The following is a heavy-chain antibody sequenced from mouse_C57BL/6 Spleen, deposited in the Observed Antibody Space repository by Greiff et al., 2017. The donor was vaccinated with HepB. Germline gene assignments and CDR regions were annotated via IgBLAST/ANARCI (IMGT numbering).Heavy chain of an antibody. CDR1: GFTFTDYY. V-gene: IGHV7-3*01. J-gene: IGHJ2*01. Sequence: AASGFTFTDYYMSWVRQPPGKALEWLGFIRNNANGYTTEYSASVKCRFTISRDNSQSILYLQMNALIAEDSATYYCARWAGSYFDYWGQGTTLTVSS. CDR2: IRNNANGYTT. D-gene: IGHD1-1*01. CDR3: ARWAGSYFDY.